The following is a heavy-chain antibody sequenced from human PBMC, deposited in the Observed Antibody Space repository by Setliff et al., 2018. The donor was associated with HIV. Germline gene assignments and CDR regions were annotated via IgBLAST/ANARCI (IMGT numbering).Heavy chain of an antibody. V-gene: IGHV3-23*01. CDR1: GFTFSSYA. D-gene: IGHD7-27*01. CDR3: ARLNWGP. J-gene: IGHJ5*02. CDR2: MSGSDNTT. Sequence: GGSLRLSCAASGFTFSSYAMNWVRQAPGKGLEWVAGMSGSDNTTFYADSVKGRFTVSRDNSKKTLYMVMDSLRADDTAIYYCARLNWGPWGPGTLVTVSS.